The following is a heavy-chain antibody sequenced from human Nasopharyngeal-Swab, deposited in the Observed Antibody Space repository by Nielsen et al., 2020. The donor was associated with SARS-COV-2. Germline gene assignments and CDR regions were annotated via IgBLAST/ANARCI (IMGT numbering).Heavy chain of an antibody. Sequence: GESLKISCAASRFTFSSWPMHWVRQAPGKGLEWVTVISFDGSDKQYADSVKGRFTISRDNSKNTVYLQLGSLTAEDMAVYFCARGTPGIPGVDYWGQGTLVTVSS. V-gene: IGHV3-30*03. CDR2: ISFDGSDK. CDR1: RFTFSSWP. D-gene: IGHD2-8*02. CDR3: ARGTPGIPGVDY. J-gene: IGHJ4*02.